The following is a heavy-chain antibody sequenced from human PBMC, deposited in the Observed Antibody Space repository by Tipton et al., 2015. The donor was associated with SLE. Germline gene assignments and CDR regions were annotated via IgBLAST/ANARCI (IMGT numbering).Heavy chain of an antibody. Sequence: SLRLSCAASGFTFSTYAMNWVRQAPGKGLEWVSTISGSGTSTYYADSVKGRSTISRDNSKNTLYLQVNSLRAEDTAVYYCAGDKDDSSSQGDYWGQGTVVTVSS. CDR2: ISGSGTST. CDR3: AGDKDDSSSQGDY. D-gene: IGHD3-22*01. V-gene: IGHV3-23*01. J-gene: IGHJ4*02. CDR1: GFTFSTYA.